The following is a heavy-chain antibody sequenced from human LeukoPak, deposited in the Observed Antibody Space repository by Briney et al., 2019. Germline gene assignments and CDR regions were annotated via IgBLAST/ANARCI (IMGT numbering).Heavy chain of an antibody. Sequence: PGGSLRLSCSASGFIFASYGMNWVRQAPGSGLQWVAYISAGSSNTFYADSVKGRFTISGDDADNFLHLQMNSLSAEDTAVYYCARSAVQANTPFYFDFWGQGALVTVSS. D-gene: IGHD1-26*01. V-gene: IGHV3-48*01. CDR1: GFIFASYG. J-gene: IGHJ4*02. CDR2: ISAGSSNT. CDR3: ARSAVQANTPFYFDF.